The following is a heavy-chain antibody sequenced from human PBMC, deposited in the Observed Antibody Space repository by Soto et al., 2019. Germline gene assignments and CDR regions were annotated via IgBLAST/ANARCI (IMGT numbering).Heavy chain of an antibody. CDR2: ITPKSGEI. J-gene: IGHJ4*02. Sequence: QVHPVQSGAEVKRPGDSVKVSCRASGYTFTDYHIHWVRQAPGQGLEWMARITPKSGEIYYSPKFQGRVTLTRDTSISTAYMELTTLRFDDTAVYYCAIAPILGPTGDFDFWGQGTLATVPS. V-gene: IGHV1-2*02. CDR1: GYTFTDYH. CDR3: AIAPILGPTGDFDF. D-gene: IGHD1-26*01.